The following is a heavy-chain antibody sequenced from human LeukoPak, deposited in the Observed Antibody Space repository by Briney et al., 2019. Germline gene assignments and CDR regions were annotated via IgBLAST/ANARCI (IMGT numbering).Heavy chain of an antibody. V-gene: IGHV3-30-3*01. D-gene: IGHD1-26*01. CDR2: IPYDGSKK. Sequence: GGSLRLSCAASGFTFSSHTMYWVRQGPGKGLEWVAVIPYDGSKKYYADSVKGRFTISRDNSKNTLYLQMNSLRAEDAAVYYCARELPSLYYFDFWGQGTLVTVSS. CDR1: GFTFSSHT. CDR3: ARELPSLYYFDF. J-gene: IGHJ4*02.